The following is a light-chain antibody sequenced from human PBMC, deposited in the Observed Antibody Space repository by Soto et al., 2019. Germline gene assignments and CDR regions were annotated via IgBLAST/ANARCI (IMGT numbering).Light chain of an antibody. CDR3: QQYNNWPPST. J-gene: IGKJ4*01. CDR1: HSVSSSY. Sequence: EIVLTQSPGTQSLSPGERATLSCSASHSVSSSYLAWYQQKPGQAPRLLIYGASSRATGIPDRFSGSGSGTDFTLTISSLKSEDFAVYYCQQYNNWPPSTFGGGAKVDIK. CDR2: GAS. V-gene: IGKV3-20*01.